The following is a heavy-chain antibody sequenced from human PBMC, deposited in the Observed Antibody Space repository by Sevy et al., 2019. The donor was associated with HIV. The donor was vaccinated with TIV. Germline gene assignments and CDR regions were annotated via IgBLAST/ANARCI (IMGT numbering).Heavy chain of an antibody. CDR1: GGSFSGYY. Sequence: SETLSLTCAVYGGSFSGYYWSWIRRPPGKGLEWIGEINHSGSTNYNPSLKSRVTISVDTSKIQLSLKLSSVTAADTAVYYCARYRVAGNFDYWGQGTLVTVSS. CDR2: INHSGST. J-gene: IGHJ4*02. V-gene: IGHV4-34*01. CDR3: ARYRVAGNFDY. D-gene: IGHD6-19*01.